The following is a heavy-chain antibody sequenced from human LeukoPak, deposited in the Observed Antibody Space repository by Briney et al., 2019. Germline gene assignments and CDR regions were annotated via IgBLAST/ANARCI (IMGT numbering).Heavy chain of an antibody. CDR2: IIPIFGTA. CDR1: GGTFSSYA. Sequence: EASVKVSCKASGGTFSSYAISWVRQAPGQGLEWMGGIIPIFGTANYAQKFQGRVTITADKSTSTAYMELSSLRSEDTAVYYCAGAAGNYYYYCMDVWGKGTTVTVSS. J-gene: IGHJ6*03. V-gene: IGHV1-69*06. D-gene: IGHD6-13*01. CDR3: AGAAGNYYYYCMDV.